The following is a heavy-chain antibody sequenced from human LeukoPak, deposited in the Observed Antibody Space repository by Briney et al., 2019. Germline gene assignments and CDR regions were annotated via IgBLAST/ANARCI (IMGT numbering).Heavy chain of an antibody. J-gene: IGHJ4*02. V-gene: IGHV3-23*01. D-gene: IGHD3-3*01. Sequence: GGSLRLSCAASGFTFSSYAMSWVRQAPGKGLEWVSDISGSGGSPYYADSVKGRFTISRDNSKNTLYLQMNSLRAEDTAVYYCGRRYFWSGYNDYWGQGTLVTVSS. CDR2: ISGSGGSP. CDR1: GFTFSSYA. CDR3: GRRYFWSGYNDY.